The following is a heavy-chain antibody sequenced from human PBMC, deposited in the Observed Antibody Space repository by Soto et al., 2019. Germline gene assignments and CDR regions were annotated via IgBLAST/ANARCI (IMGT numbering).Heavy chain of an antibody. CDR3: AREPSYYGVE. D-gene: IGHD3-10*01. Sequence: WGSLRLSCAASGFLVSSNFLSCVRQAPWKGLEWVSTIYSGGSTYYADSVKGRFTISRDISKNTLYLQMNSLSADDTAVYYCAREPSYYGVEWGQGTLVTVSS. CDR1: GFLVSSNF. J-gene: IGHJ4*02. V-gene: IGHV3-53*01. CDR2: IYSGGST.